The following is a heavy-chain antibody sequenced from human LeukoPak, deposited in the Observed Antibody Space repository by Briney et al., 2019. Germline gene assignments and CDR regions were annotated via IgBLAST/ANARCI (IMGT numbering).Heavy chain of an antibody. CDR2: INHSGST. J-gene: IGHJ5*02. CDR3: ARSRYSSSSYWFDP. V-gene: IGHV4-34*01. D-gene: IGHD6-6*01. CDR1: GGSFRGYY. Sequence: SETLSLTCAVYGGSFRGYYWSWIRQPPGKGLEWIGEINHSGSTNYNPSLKSRVTISVDTSKNQFSLKLSSVTAADTAVYYCARSRYSSSSYWFDPWGQGTLVTVSS.